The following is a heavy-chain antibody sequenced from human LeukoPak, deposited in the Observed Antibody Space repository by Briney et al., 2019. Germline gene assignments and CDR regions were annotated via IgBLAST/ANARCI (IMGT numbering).Heavy chain of an antibody. Sequence: GGSLRLSCAATGFTFSSYGMHWVRQAPGKGLEWVSSISSSSSYIYYADSVKGRFTISRDNAKNSLYLQMNSLRAEDTAVYYSAIDSSGYSFDYWGQGTLVTVSS. CDR2: ISSSSSYI. CDR1: GFTFSSYG. J-gene: IGHJ4*02. D-gene: IGHD3-22*01. CDR3: AIDSSGYSFDY. V-gene: IGHV3-21*01.